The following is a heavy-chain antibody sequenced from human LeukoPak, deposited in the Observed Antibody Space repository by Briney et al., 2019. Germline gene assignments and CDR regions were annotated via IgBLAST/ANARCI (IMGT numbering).Heavy chain of an antibody. CDR1: GGSISSSNYY. CDR3: ARGPRFGELLWHWFDP. J-gene: IGHJ5*02. Sequence: PSETLSLTCIVSGGSISSSNYYWGWIRQPPGKGLEWIGTIYYTGTTYYNPSLKSRVTISVDTSKNQFSLKLRSVTAADTAVYYCARGPRFGELLWHWFDPWGQGTLVTVSS. CDR2: IYYTGTT. D-gene: IGHD3-10*01. V-gene: IGHV4-39*07.